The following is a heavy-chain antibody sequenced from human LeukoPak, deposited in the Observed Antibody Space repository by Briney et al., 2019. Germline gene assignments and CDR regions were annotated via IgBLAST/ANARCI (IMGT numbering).Heavy chain of an antibody. Sequence: SVKVSCKASGGTFSSYAISWVRQAPGQGLEWMGRIIPILGIANYAQKFQGRVTITADKSTSTAYMELSSLRSEDTAVYYCASPGIAVAGTVYYYYGMDVWGQGTTVIVSS. CDR3: ASPGIAVAGTVYYYYGMDV. J-gene: IGHJ6*02. V-gene: IGHV1-69*04. D-gene: IGHD6-19*01. CDR2: IIPILGIA. CDR1: GGTFSSYA.